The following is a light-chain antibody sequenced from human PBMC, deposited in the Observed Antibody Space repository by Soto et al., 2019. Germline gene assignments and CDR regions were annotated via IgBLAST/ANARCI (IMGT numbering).Light chain of an antibody. V-gene: IGLV1-40*01. J-gene: IGLJ1*01. Sequence: QSVLTQPPSVSGAPGQRVTISCTGTSSNIGAGRDVHWYRQLPGAAHKFLISDSNNRASGVPDRFSVSKSGASASLAITGLRAEDEGDYFCQSYGTSLSGLYVFGTGTKVTVL. CDR2: DSN. CDR3: QSYGTSLSGLYV. CDR1: SSNIGAGRD.